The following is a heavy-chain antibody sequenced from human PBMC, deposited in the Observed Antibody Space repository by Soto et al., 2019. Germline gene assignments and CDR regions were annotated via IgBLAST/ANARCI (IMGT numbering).Heavy chain of an antibody. CDR3: ARSGYSSSWYITWFDP. D-gene: IGHD6-13*01. Sequence: GSGPTLANLTETLTLTCTVSRFSLRNARMGVSGIRQPPGKALEWLAHIFSNDEKSYSTSLKSRITISKDTSKSQVVLTMTNMDPVDTATYYCARSGYSSSWYITWFDPWGQGTLVTVSS. CDR2: IFSNDEK. J-gene: IGHJ5*02. V-gene: IGHV2-26*01. CDR1: RFSLRNARMG.